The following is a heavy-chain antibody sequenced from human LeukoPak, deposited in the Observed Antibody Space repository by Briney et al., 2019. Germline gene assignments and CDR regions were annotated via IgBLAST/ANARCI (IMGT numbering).Heavy chain of an antibody. V-gene: IGHV3-23*01. Sequence: GGSLSLSCAASGFTFSSSAMSWVRQVPGKGQEWVSGISASGGSTSYADSVRGRFTISRDNSKNTLYVQMNSLRDEDTAVCYCAKDQRWESPHYLDSWGQGTLVTVSS. CDR2: ISASGGST. CDR3: AKDQRWESPHYLDS. CDR1: GFTFSSSA. J-gene: IGHJ4*02. D-gene: IGHD1-26*01.